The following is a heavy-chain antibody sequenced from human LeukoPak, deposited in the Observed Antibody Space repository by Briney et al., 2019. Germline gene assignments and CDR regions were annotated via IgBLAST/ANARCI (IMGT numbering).Heavy chain of an antibody. Sequence: GGSLRLSCAASGFTFATYAMTWVRQAPGKGLEWVSSITAGGVGTYYTDSVKGRFTISRDNSKNTLYLQMNSLRAEDTAVYYCARALWFGGYYFDYWGQGTLVTVSS. V-gene: IGHV3-23*01. CDR1: GFTFATYA. J-gene: IGHJ4*02. CDR3: ARALWFGGYYFDY. CDR2: ITAGGVGT. D-gene: IGHD3-10*01.